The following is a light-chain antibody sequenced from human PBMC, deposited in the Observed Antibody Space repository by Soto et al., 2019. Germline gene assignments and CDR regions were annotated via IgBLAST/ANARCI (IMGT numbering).Light chain of an antibody. CDR1: ALPKQY. CDR3: QSADKSGTYV. J-gene: IGLJ1*01. CDR2: KNS. Sequence: SYELTQPPSVSVSPGQMARITCSGDALPKQYAYWYQQKPGQAPVLVIYKNSERPSGIPERFSGSSSGTTVTLTISGVQAEDEADYYCQSADKSGTYVFGTGTKVTVL. V-gene: IGLV3-25*03.